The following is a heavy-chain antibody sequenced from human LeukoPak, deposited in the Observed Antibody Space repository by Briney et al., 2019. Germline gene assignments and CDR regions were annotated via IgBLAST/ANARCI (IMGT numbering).Heavy chain of an antibody. J-gene: IGHJ5*02. CDR1: GNSISSDYY. Sequence: PSETLSLTRTVSGNSISSDYYWGWIRQPPGKGLEWIGSIYHSGSAYYNPSLKSRVTISVDTSKKQFSLKLNSVTAADTAVYYCARDVPYYCSSTSCYARWFDPWGQGTLVTVSS. CDR2: IYHSGSA. D-gene: IGHD2-2*01. CDR3: ARDVPYYCSSTSCYARWFDP. V-gene: IGHV4-38-2*02.